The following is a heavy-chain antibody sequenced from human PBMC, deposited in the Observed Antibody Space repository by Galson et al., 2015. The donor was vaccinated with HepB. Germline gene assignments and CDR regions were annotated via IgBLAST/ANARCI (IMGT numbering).Heavy chain of an antibody. CDR3: AREKFFTYYFDY. V-gene: IGHV1-46*01. CDR1: GYTFTTYN. D-gene: IGHD3-3*01. J-gene: IGHJ4*02. CDR2: ISPSDGAV. Sequence: SVKVSCKATGYTFTTYNIQWVRQAPGQGLEWMGRISPSDGAVQYAQEFQGGVTMTRDTSTSTVYMDLSSLASEDTAVYYCAREKFFTYYFDYWGQGTLVTVSS.